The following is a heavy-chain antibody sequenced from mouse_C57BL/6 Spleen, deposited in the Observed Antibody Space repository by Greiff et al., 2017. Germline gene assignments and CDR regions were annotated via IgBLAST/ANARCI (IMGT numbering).Heavy chain of an antibody. Sequence: QVHVKQSGAELVKPGASVKISCKASGYAFSSYWMNWVKQRPGKGLEWIGQIYPGDGDTNYNGKLKGKATLTADKSSSTAYMQLSSLTSEDSAVYFCARNYFSAMDYWGQGTSVTVSS. J-gene: IGHJ4*01. CDR2: IYPGDGDT. CDR3: ARNYFSAMDY. D-gene: IGHD1-1*01. V-gene: IGHV1-80*01. CDR1: GYAFSSYW.